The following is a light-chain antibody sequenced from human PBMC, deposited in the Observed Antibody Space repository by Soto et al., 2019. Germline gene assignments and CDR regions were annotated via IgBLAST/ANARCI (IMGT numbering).Light chain of an antibody. J-gene: IGKJ3*01. CDR2: GAS. CDR1: QSIARY. V-gene: IGKV1-39*01. Sequence: IQMTQSPSSLSASVGDRVTVTCRASQSIARYLNWYQQKPGKAPELLIYGASSLQSGVPSRFVGSGSGTDVTLTISSLQPEDFATYYCQQRYSSPFTFGPGTKVDIK. CDR3: QQRYSSPFT.